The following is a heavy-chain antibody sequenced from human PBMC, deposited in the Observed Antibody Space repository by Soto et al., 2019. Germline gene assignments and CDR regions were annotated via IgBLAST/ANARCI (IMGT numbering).Heavy chain of an antibody. CDR1: GFTFSSYA. Sequence: GGSLRLSCAASGFTFSSYAMSWVRQAPGKGLEWVSAISGSGGSTYYADSVKGRFTISRDNSKNTLYLQMNSLRAEDTAVYYCAKTGYGSGSYYTLDDPWGQGTLVTVS. CDR2: ISGSGGST. D-gene: IGHD3-10*01. CDR3: AKTGYGSGSYYTLDDP. J-gene: IGHJ5*02. V-gene: IGHV3-23*01.